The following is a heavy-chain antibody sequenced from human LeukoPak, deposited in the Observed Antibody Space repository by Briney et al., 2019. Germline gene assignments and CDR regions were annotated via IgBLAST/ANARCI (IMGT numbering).Heavy chain of an antibody. CDR3: ARHGIYYDSSGYMSY. CDR1: GGSFSGYC. J-gene: IGHJ4*02. Sequence: SETLSLTCAVYGGSFSGYCWSWIRQPPGKGLEWIGEINHSGSTNYNPSLKSRVTISVDTSKNQFSLKLSSVTAADTAVYYCARHGIYYDSSGYMSYWGQGTLVTVSS. CDR2: INHSGST. V-gene: IGHV4-34*01. D-gene: IGHD3-22*01.